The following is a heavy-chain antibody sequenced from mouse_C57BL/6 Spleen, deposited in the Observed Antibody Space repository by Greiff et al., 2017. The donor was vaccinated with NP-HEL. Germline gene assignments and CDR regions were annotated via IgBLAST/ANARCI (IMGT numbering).Heavy chain of an antibody. CDR3: ARSARGSSSDAMDY. D-gene: IGHD1-1*01. Sequence: QVQLQQPGAELVKPGASVKLSCKASGYTFTSYWMHWVKQRPGQGLEWIGMIHPNSGSTNYNEKFKSKATLTVDKSSSTAYMQLSSLTSEDSAVYYCARSARGSSSDAMDYWGQGTSVTVSS. CDR2: IHPNSGST. CDR1: GYTFTSYW. V-gene: IGHV1-64*01. J-gene: IGHJ4*01.